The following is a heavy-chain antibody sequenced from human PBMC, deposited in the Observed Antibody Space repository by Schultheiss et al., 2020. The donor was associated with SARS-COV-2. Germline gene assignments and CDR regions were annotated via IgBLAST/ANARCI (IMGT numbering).Heavy chain of an antibody. J-gene: IGHJ6*02. Sequence: SQTLSLTCTVSGGSISSGDYYWSWIRQPPGKGLEWIGYIYYSGSTNYNPSLKSRVTISVDTSKNQFSLKLSSVTAADTAVYYCARIRYSSTLRPLTMTYYYYGMDVWGQGTTVTVSS. CDR3: ARIRYSSTLRPLTMTYYYYGMDV. CDR2: IYYSGST. CDR1: GGSISSGDYY. V-gene: IGHV4-61*08. D-gene: IGHD6-13*01.